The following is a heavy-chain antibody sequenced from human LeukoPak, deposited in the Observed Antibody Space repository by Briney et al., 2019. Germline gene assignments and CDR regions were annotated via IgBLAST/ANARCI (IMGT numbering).Heavy chain of an antibody. J-gene: IGHJ4*02. CDR3: AKTRDTVLNEY. CDR1: GYIFINYG. V-gene: IGHV1-18*01. CDR2: ISPYNGHT. D-gene: IGHD3-10*01. Sequence: ASVKVSCKASGYIFINYGISWVRQAPGQGLEWMGWISPYNGHTNYEPNLQDRLAMTTDTSTSTAYMELRSLTSDDTAGYYCAKTRDTVLNEYWGQGTLVTVSS.